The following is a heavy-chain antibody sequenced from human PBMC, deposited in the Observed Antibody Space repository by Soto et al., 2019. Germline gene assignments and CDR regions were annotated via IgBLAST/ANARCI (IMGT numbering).Heavy chain of an antibody. J-gene: IGHJ5*01. CDR2: FYYSGST. D-gene: IGHD3-10*01. CDR3: ARLTLGSGSYYDRRVWFAS. V-gene: IGHV4-39*01. Sequence: TSETLSLTCTVSGGSISSGPYSWGWIRQPPGKGLEWIGTFYYSGSTHYNPSLESRVTISVDTSKNQFSLKLSSVTAADTAVYYCARLTLGSGSYYDRRVWFASWGQGTLVTVAS. CDR1: GGSISSGPYS.